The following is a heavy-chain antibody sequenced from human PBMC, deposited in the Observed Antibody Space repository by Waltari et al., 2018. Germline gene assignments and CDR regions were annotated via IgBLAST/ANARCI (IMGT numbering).Heavy chain of an antibody. CDR3: ARAGSGSYYIDY. Sequence: QVQLVQSGADVKKPGASVKVPCKASGYTFPVYYIQWVRQAPGQGLEWLGWINPNSGGADYAQKFQGSVTMTRDTSISTAYMELSRLRSDDTAVYYCARAGSGSYYIDYWGQGTLVTVSS. V-gene: IGHV1-2*02. D-gene: IGHD1-26*01. CDR1: GYTFPVYY. CDR2: INPNSGGA. J-gene: IGHJ4*02.